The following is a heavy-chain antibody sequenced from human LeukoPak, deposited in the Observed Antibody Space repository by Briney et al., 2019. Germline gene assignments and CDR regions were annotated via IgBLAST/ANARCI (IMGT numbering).Heavy chain of an antibody. Sequence: GGSLRLSCAASGFTFDDYAMHWVRQAPGKGLEWVSGISWNSGSIGYADSVKGRFTISRDNAKNSLYLQMNSLRAEDTALYYCAKGPSAGSGWYGGDYWGQGTLVTVSS. CDR1: GFTFDDYA. J-gene: IGHJ4*02. V-gene: IGHV3-9*01. CDR3: AKGPSAGSGWYGGDY. CDR2: ISWNSGSI. D-gene: IGHD6-19*01.